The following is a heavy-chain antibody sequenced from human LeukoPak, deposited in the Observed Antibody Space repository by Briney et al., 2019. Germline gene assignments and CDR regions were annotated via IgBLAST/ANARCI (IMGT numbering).Heavy chain of an antibody. J-gene: IGHJ4*02. Sequence: GASVKVSCKASGYTFTGYYMHWVRQAPGQGLEWMGWINPNSGGTNYAQKFQGWVTMTRDTSISTAYMELSRLRSDDTAVYYCARAGDYDILTGGASYYFDYWGQGTLVTVSS. CDR1: GYTFTGYY. D-gene: IGHD3-9*01. V-gene: IGHV1-2*04. CDR2: INPNSGGT. CDR3: ARAGDYDILTGGASYYFDY.